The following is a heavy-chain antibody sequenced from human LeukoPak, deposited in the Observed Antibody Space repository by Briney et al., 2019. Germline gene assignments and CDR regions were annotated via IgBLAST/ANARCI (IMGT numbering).Heavy chain of an antibody. CDR2: INPSGGST. CDR1: GYTFTSYG. V-gene: IGHV1-46*01. J-gene: IGHJ4*02. Sequence: ASVKVSCKASGYTFTSYGISWVRQAPGQGLEWMGIINPSGGSTSYAQKFQGRVTITADESTSTAYMELSSLRSEDTAVYYCARSQGEAGDYWGQGTLVTVSS. D-gene: IGHD3-10*01. CDR3: ARSQGEAGDY.